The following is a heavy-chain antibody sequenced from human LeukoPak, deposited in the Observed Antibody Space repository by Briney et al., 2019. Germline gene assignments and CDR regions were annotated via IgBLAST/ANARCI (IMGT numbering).Heavy chain of an antibody. Sequence: ASVKVSCKASGYPFTSYGITWVRQAPGQGPEWMGWISAYTGNTNYAQEFQGRVSMTTGTSTTTAYMELRSLRSDDTAVYYCARSYSSSSNFDYWGQGTPVTVSS. J-gene: IGHJ4*02. CDR1: GYPFTSYG. V-gene: IGHV1-18*01. D-gene: IGHD6-6*01. CDR3: ARSYSSSSNFDY. CDR2: ISAYTGNT.